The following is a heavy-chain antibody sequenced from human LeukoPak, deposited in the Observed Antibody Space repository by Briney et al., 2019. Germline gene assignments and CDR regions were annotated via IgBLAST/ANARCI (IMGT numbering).Heavy chain of an antibody. CDR3: AQNIE. CDR2: ISYDGSNK. V-gene: IGHV3-30-3*01. Sequence: GGSLRLSCAASGFIFSSYAMHWVRQAPGKGLEWVAVISYDGSNKYYADSVKGRFTISRDNSKNTLYLQMNSLRAEDTAVYYCAQNIEWGQGTLVTVSS. D-gene: IGHD1/OR15-1a*01. CDR1: GFIFSSYA. J-gene: IGHJ4*02.